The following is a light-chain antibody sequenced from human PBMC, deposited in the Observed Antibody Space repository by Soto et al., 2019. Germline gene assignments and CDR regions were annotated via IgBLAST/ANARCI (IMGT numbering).Light chain of an antibody. CDR3: GTWDSSLTAVL. J-gene: IGLJ2*01. Sequence: QSVLTQPPSVYAAPGQTVTIPCSGSSSNIGKNHVSWYQQVPGTAPKLLIYESNKRPSGIPDRFSGSRSGTSATLGIAGLQTGDEADYYCGTWDSSLTAVLFGGGTKVTVL. V-gene: IGLV1-51*02. CDR1: SSNIGKNH. CDR2: ESN.